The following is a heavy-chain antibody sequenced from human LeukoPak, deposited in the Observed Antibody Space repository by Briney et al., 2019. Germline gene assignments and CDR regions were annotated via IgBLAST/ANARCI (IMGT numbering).Heavy chain of an antibody. J-gene: IGHJ5*02. Sequence: PGGSLRLSCAASGFTFSSYGMHWVRQAPGKGLEWVAVISYDGSNKYYADSVKGRFTISRDNSKNTLYLQMNSLGAEDTAVYYCAKDLDYGGYNWFDPWGQGTLVTVSS. CDR3: AKDLDYGGYNWFDP. D-gene: IGHD4-23*01. CDR1: GFTFSSYG. V-gene: IGHV3-30*18. CDR2: ISYDGSNK.